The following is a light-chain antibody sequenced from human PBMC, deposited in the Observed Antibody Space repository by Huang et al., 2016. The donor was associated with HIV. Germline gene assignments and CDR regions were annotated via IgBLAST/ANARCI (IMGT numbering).Light chain of an antibody. CDR3: QQTFSVPLT. J-gene: IGKJ4*01. CDR1: QSLNNY. Sequence: DLQMTQSPSSLSASVGDRVTITCRASQSLNNYLNWYQQKPGKAPNLLIYSASTLQSGVTPRFSGGVSGTVFTLTISNLQPEDYATYYCQQTFSVPLTFGGGTKVEIK. CDR2: SAS. V-gene: IGKV1-39*01.